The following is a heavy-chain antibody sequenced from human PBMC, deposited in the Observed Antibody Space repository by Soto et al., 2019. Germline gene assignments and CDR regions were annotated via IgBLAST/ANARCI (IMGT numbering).Heavy chain of an antibody. Sequence: QLQLQESGSGLVKPSQTLSLTCAVSGGSISSGGYSWSWIQQPPGKGLEWIGYIYHSGSTYYNPSLKSRVTISVDRSKNQVSLKLSSVTAADSAVYYCAGVRGPYCGGECYPPTPNWFDPWGQGTLVTVSS. V-gene: IGHV4-30-2*01. CDR1: GGSISSGGYS. J-gene: IGHJ5*02. D-gene: IGHD2-21*01. CDR2: IYHSGST. CDR3: AGVRGPYCGGECYPPTPNWFDP.